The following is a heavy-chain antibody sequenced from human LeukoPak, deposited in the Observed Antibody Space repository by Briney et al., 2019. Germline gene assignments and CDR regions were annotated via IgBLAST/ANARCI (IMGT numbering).Heavy chain of an antibody. J-gene: IGHJ4*02. D-gene: IGHD2-15*01. CDR3: ARRLGYCSDGSCYSLNY. CDR2: MNPNSGNT. V-gene: IGHV1-8*01. Sequence: PGASVKVSCKASGYTFTSYDINWVRQATGQGLEWMGWMNPNSGNTGYAQKFQGRVTMTRNTSVSTAYMELSSLRSEDTGVYYCARRLGYCSDGSCYSLNYWGQGTPVTVSS. CDR1: GYTFTSYD.